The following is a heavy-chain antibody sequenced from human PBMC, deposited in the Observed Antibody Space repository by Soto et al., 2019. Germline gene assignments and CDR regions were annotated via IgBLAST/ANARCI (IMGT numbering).Heavy chain of an antibody. CDR1: GFTFSSYA. Sequence: LRLSCAASGFTFSSYAMSWVRQAPGKGLEWVSAISGGGGSTYYADSVKGRFTISRDNSKNTLYLQMNSLRAEDTAVYYCAKGLPRYYDILTGYPNFDYWGQGTLVTVSS. V-gene: IGHV3-23*01. D-gene: IGHD3-9*01. CDR2: ISGGGGST. J-gene: IGHJ4*02. CDR3: AKGLPRYYDILTGYPNFDY.